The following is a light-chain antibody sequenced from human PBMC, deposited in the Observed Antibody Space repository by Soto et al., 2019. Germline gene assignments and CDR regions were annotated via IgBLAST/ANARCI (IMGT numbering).Light chain of an antibody. Sequence: EIVLTQSPGTLSLSPGERATLTCRASQSVTSSYLAWYQLKPGQAPRLLMYGASSRATGIPDRFSGSGSGTDFTLTISRLEPEDFAVYYCQQYGSSPLTFGPGTKVDIK. CDR3: QQYGSSPLT. V-gene: IGKV3-20*01. CDR2: GAS. J-gene: IGKJ3*01. CDR1: QSVTSSY.